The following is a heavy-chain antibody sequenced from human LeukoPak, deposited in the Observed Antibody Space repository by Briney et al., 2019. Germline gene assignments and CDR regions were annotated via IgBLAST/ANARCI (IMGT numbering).Heavy chain of an antibody. D-gene: IGHD3-10*01. CDR1: GGSISSYY. CDR3: ARHYYSSGSFEY. Sequence: SETLSLTCTVSGGSISSYYWSWIRQPPGKGLEWVGYIYYSGSTNYNPYLKSRVTISVDTSKNQFSLKLSSVTAADTAVYYCARHYYSSGSFEYWGQGTLVTVSS. CDR2: IYYSGST. J-gene: IGHJ4*02. V-gene: IGHV4-59*08.